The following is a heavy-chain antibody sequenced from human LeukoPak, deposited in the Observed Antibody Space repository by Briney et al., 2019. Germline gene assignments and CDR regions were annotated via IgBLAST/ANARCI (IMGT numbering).Heavy chain of an antibody. CDR1: GFTFDDYT. D-gene: IGHD6-6*01. V-gene: IGHV3-43*01. CDR3: AKENFARSIDY. Sequence: PGGSLRLSCAASGFTFDDYTMHWVRQAPGKGLEWVSLISWDGGSTYYADSVKGRFTISRDNSKNSLYLQMNSLRTEDAALYYCAKENFARSIDYWGQGTLVTVSS. CDR2: ISWDGGST. J-gene: IGHJ4*02.